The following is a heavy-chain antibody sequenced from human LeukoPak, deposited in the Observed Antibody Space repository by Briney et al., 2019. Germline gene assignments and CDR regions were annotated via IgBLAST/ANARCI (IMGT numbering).Heavy chain of an antibody. CDR2: FSYTEST. D-gene: IGHD1-26*01. CDR1: GGSISSTSYF. J-gene: IGHJ4*02. V-gene: IGHV4-39*01. CDR3: ARHGSGSYYSYFDY. Sequence: SETLSLTCGGSGGSISSTSYFWGGIRQPPGKGLEWIGSFSYTESTYYNPSLKSRVTISVDTSKNQFSLKLSSVIAADTAVYYCARHGSGSYYSYFDYWGQGTLVTVSS.